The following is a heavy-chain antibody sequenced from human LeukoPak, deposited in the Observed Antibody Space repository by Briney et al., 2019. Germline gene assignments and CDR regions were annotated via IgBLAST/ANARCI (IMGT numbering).Heavy chain of an antibody. Sequence: GGSLRLSCAASGFTVSSDYMSWVRQAPGKGLEWVSVIYSGGPTYYADSVKGRFTISRDRSKNTVYLQMSSLRAEDTAVYYWARVGPPGNQGFFDYWGQGTLVTVSS. CDR3: ARVGPPGNQGFFDY. CDR2: IYSGGPT. CDR1: GFTVSSDY. V-gene: IGHV3-53*01. J-gene: IGHJ4*02. D-gene: IGHD1-14*01.